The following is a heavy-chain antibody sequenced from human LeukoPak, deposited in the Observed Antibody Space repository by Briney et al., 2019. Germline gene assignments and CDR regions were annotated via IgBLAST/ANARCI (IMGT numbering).Heavy chain of an antibody. V-gene: IGHV4-59*01. Sequence: SETLSLTCTVSGGSISSYYWSWIRQPPGKGLEWIGYIYYSGSTNYNPSLKSRVTISVDTSKNQFSLKLSSVTAADTAVYYCARDGDYYDSSGSFDSWGQGTPVTVSS. J-gene: IGHJ4*02. CDR3: ARDGDYYDSSGSFDS. D-gene: IGHD3-22*01. CDR2: IYYSGST. CDR1: GGSISSYY.